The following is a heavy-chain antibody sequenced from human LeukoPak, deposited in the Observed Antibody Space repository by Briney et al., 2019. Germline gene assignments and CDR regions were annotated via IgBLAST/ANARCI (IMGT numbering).Heavy chain of an antibody. J-gene: IGHJ4*02. Sequence: GGSLRLSCAASGFTDSSNYMSWVRQAPGKGLEWVSVIYSGGSTYYADSVKGRFTISRDNSKNTLYLQMNSLRAEDTAVYYCARFGYSGWNLEYWGQGTLVTVSS. CDR3: ARFGYSGWNLEY. V-gene: IGHV3-53*01. CDR1: GFTDSSNY. CDR2: IYSGGST. D-gene: IGHD5-12*01.